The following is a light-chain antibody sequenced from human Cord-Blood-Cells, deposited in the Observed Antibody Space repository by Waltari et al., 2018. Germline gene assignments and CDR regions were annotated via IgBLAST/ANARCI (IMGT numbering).Light chain of an antibody. CDR2: EVS. J-gene: IGLJ3*02. CDR1: SSDGGNYHI. Sequence: QSALTKPASVSGSPGQSTTISCTGTSSDGGNYHIVAWYQQHPGKAPTRILYEVSKRPSGVSNRFSGSQSGNTASLTISGLQAEDEADDYCCSYAGSSTWVFGGGTKLTVL. V-gene: IGLV2-23*02. CDR3: CSYAGSSTWV.